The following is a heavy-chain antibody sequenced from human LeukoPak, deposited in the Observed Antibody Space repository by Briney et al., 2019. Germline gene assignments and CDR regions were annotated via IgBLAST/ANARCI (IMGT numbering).Heavy chain of an antibody. CDR3: ARVPNYYDSSGYYSDAFDI. J-gene: IGHJ3*02. D-gene: IGHD3-22*01. V-gene: IGHV1-46*01. CDR2: INPSGGST. CDR1: GYTFTGYY. Sequence: GPVKVSCKASGYTFTGYYMHWVRQAPGQGLEWMGIINPSGGSTSYAQRFQGRVTMTRDTSTSTVYMELSSLRSEDTAVYYCARVPNYYDSSGYYSDAFDIWGQGTMVTVSS.